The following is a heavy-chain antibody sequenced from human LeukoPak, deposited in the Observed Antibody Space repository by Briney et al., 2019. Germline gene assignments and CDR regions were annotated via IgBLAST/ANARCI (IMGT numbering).Heavy chain of an antibody. CDR2: ISSYNGST. V-gene: IGHV1-18*01. CDR1: GYTFTSHV. Sequence: ASVKVSCKASGYTFTSHVINWVRQAPGQGLEWMGWISSYNGSTYYAQNFQGRVTLITDTSTSTAYMELRSLTSDDTAVYFCARWSGSGDDSNYFDYWGQGTLVTVSS. J-gene: IGHJ4*02. D-gene: IGHD5-12*01. CDR3: ARWSGSGDDSNYFDY.